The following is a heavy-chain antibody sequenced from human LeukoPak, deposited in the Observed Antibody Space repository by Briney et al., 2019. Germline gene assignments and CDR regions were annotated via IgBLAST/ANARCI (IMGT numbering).Heavy chain of an antibody. CDR1: GGSLNSGAYY. Sequence: PSETLSLTCSVFGGSLNSGAYYWSWIRQHPGEGLEWIGYISYRGSTHYNPSLKSRVSISVDTSTNHFSLNLNSVTAADTAVYYCARMPRGIEVVTPYYFDSWGQGTLVTVSS. CDR3: ARMPRGIEVVTPYYFDS. V-gene: IGHV4-31*03. J-gene: IGHJ4*02. D-gene: IGHD2-21*02. CDR2: ISYRGST.